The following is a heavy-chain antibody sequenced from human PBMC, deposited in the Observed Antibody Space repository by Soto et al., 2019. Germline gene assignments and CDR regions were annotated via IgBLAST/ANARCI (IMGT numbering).Heavy chain of an antibody. CDR3: ARDGSGYSYYFDY. D-gene: IGHD5-12*01. CDR2: IDVGSANA. J-gene: IGHJ4*02. V-gene: IGHV1-58*01. CDR1: GFRYSSPA. Sequence: SAEASCKTSGFRYSSPALYWVRQARGHRLQWIGWIDVGSANANYAQMLQERVTISRDTSTSTVYMELSSPRSEDTAVYYCARDGSGYSYYFDYWGQGTLVTVSS.